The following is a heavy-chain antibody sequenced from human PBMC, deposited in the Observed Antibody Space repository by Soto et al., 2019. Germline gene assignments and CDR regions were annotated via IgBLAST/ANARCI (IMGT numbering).Heavy chain of an antibody. CDR3: GSGPSTTWIDN. CDR2: IYSGGNT. CDR1: GGSITSHHYY. V-gene: IGHV4-39*01. J-gene: IGHJ4*02. Sequence: QLQVQESGPGQVKPSQTLSLTCTVSGGSITSHHYYWGWFRRPPGKGLEWIGSIYSGGNTYYNPSLRSRLTIFVDTAKNLISLKLSSVTAADSAIYYCGSGPSTTWIDNWGLGTQVSVSS. D-gene: IGHD2-2*01.